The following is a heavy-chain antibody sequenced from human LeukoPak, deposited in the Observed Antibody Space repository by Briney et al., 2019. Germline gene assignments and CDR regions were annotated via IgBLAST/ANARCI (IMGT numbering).Heavy chain of an antibody. D-gene: IGHD6-13*01. CDR3: AKDRGKAAAGWLDP. CDR1: GFTFRNYA. CDR2: ISDGGTST. J-gene: IGHJ5*02. V-gene: IGHV3-23*01. Sequence: TGGSLRPSCAASGFTFRNYAMSWVRQAPGKGLEWVSAISDGGTSTFYADSVKGRFTISRDNSYNTLYLQMNTLRAEDTAIYYCAKDRGKAAAGWLDPWGQGTLVTVSS.